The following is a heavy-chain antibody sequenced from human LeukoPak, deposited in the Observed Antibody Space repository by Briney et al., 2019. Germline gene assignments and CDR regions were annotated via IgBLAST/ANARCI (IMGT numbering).Heavy chain of an antibody. CDR1: GFTFSSYS. J-gene: IGHJ3*02. V-gene: IGHV3-21*01. CDR3: ASSVRLGATRDAFDI. D-gene: IGHD1-26*01. CDR2: ISSSSSYI. Sequence: GGSLRLSCAASGFTFSSYSTNWVRQAPGKGLEWVSSISSSSSYIYYADSVKGRFTISRDNAKNSLYLQMNSLRAEDTAVYYCASSVRLGATRDAFDIWGQGTMVTVSS.